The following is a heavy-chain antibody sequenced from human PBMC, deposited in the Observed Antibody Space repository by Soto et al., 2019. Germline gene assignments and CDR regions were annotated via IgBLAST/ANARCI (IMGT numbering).Heavy chain of an antibody. Sequence: PGESLKISCQGSGYTFTNYWIGWVRQMPGKGLEWMGVIYPGDSDTKYSPSFQGQVTSSADKSIDTAYLQWTSLKASDTAMYFCGRLTGLPHYYSTDVWGQGTTVTVSS. CDR3: GRLTGLPHYYSTDV. D-gene: IGHD3-9*01. V-gene: IGHV5-51*01. CDR2: IYPGDSDT. J-gene: IGHJ6*02. CDR1: GYTFTNYW.